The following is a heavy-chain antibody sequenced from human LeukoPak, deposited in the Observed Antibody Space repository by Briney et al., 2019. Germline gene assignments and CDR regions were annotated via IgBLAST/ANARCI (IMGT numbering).Heavy chain of an antibody. V-gene: IGHV4-34*01. CDR3: ARGRQDVNMILVVMAGVSYYLDV. Sequence: PSETLSLTCAVYGGSFSDYYWTWIRQTPGKGLEWIGEMSPSGSSNYNPSLKSRVTISVDTSKNQFSLKLRSLTAADTAVYYCARGRQDVNMILVVMAGVSYYLDVWSKGTTVTVS. CDR1: GGSFSDYY. J-gene: IGHJ6*03. D-gene: IGHD3-22*01. CDR2: MSPSGSS.